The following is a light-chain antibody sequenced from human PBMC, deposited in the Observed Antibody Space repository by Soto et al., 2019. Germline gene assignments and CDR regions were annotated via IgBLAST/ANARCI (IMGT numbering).Light chain of an antibody. Sequence: EIVLTQSPRTLSLSQRERASLFCRASQSVSRSYLAWYQQKPGQAPRLLIYGTSSRATGIPDRFSGSGSGTDFTLTISRLEPEDFAVYYCQQYGSSITFGQGTRLEI. CDR3: QQYGSSIT. V-gene: IGKV3-20*01. CDR1: QSVSRSY. J-gene: IGKJ5*01. CDR2: GTS.